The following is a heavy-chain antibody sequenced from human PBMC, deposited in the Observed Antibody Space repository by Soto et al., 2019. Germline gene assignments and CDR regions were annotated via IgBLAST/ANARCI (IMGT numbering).Heavy chain of an antibody. D-gene: IGHD6-13*01. Sequence: KTSETLSLTCTVSGGSISSGGYYWSWIRQHPGKGLEWIGYIYYSGSTYYNPSLKSRVTISVDTSKNQFSLKLSSVTAADTAVYYCARADSSPSGGVDYWGQGTLVTVSS. V-gene: IGHV4-31*03. CDR2: IYYSGST. CDR1: GGSISSGGYY. J-gene: IGHJ4*02. CDR3: ARADSSPSGGVDY.